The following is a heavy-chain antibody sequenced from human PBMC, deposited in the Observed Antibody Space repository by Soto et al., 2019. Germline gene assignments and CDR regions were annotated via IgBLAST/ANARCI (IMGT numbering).Heavy chain of an antibody. CDR3: ARDNEYSGNGMDV. V-gene: IGHV3-33*01. D-gene: IGHD3-10*01. CDR1: GFTFSNYG. CDR2: ILNDGSNR. J-gene: IGHJ6*02. Sequence: QVQLVESGGGVVQPGRSLRLSCAASGFTFSNYGMHWVRQAPGKGLEWVAVILNDGSNRYHADSVKDRFTISRDNSKTMLYLQMNSLRAEDTAVYYCARDNEYSGNGMDVWGQGTTLTVS.